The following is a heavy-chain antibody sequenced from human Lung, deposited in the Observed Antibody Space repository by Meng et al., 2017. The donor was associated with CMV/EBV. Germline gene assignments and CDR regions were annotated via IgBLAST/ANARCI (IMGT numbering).Heavy chain of an antibody. CDR2: VCHSGST. Sequence: SXTXSLXCALSGGSISSGHWWSWVRQPPLKGLEWIGEVCHSGSTNYNPSLKSRVTISLDKSKNHFSLKLTSVTAADTAVYYCARATIAAATMNWFDSWGQGPLVTVSS. CDR1: GGSISSGHW. J-gene: IGHJ5*01. D-gene: IGHD6-25*01. V-gene: IGHV4-4*02. CDR3: ARATIAAATMNWFDS.